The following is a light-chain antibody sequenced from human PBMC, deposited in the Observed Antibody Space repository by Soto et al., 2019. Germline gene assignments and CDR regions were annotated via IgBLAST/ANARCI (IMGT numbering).Light chain of an antibody. CDR3: MQTLQALRT. CDR2: LAS. CDR1: QSLLHSSGYYY. Sequence: DIVMTQSPLSLPVTPGEPASISCRSSQSLLHSSGYYYLDWYLQKPAQSPRLLIYLASNRATGVPDRFSGSGSSTDFTLKISRVEAEDVGVYYCMQTLQALRTFGTWTKVDIK. V-gene: IGKV2-28*01. J-gene: IGKJ3*01.